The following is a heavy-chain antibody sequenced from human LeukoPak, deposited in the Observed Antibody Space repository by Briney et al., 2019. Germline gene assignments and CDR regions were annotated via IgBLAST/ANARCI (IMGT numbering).Heavy chain of an antibody. CDR1: GYTVTGYY. CDR2: INPNSGGT. CDR3: ARSAEHCNNGVCFTDYYMDV. V-gene: IGHV1-2*02. J-gene: IGHJ6*03. Sequence: ASVKVSCKASGYTVTGYYMHWVRQAPGQGLEWMGWINPNSGGTNFAQRFQGRVTMTRDTSISTAYMELSSLTSDDTAVYFCARSAEHCNNGVCFTDYYMDVWGKGTTVTVSS. D-gene: IGHD2-8*01.